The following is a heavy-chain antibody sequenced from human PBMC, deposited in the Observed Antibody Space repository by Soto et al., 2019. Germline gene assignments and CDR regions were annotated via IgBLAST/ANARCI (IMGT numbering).Heavy chain of an antibody. CDR2: IWYDGSNK. Sequence: QVQLVESGGGVVQPGMSLRRSCAASGFTFGSYGMHWVRQAPGKGLEWVAVIWYDGSNKYYADSVKGRFTISRDNSKNTLYLQMNSLRAEDTAVYYCARDGYCSGGSCYSVPVFDYWGQGTLVTVSS. V-gene: IGHV3-33*01. CDR3: ARDGYCSGGSCYSVPVFDY. CDR1: GFTFGSYG. D-gene: IGHD2-15*01. J-gene: IGHJ4*02.